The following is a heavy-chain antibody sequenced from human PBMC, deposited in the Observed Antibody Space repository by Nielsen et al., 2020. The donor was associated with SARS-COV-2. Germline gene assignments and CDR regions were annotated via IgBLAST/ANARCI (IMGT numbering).Heavy chain of an antibody. J-gene: IGHJ1*01. CDR3: ANYGGNSGLQH. D-gene: IGHD4-23*01. Sequence: SETLSLTCTVSGDSISSGDYYWTWIRQHPGKGLEWIGDIYYIGSTYYNPSLKSRVTISVDTSTNQFSLKLRSVTAADTAVYYCANYGGNSGLQHWGQGTLVTVSS. V-gene: IGHV4-31*03. CDR2: IYYIGST. CDR1: GDSISSGDYY.